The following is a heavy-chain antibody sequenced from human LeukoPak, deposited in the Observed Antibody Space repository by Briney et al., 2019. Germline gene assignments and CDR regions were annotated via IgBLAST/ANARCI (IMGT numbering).Heavy chain of an antibody. CDR2: IRYDGNNK. D-gene: IGHD4-11*01. J-gene: IGHJ4*02. CDR3: AGRRDYKFDY. CDR1: GFTFSNYG. Sequence: GGSLRLSCGASGFTFSNYGMLWVRQAPGKGPEWVAFIRYDGNNKLYADSMKGRFTISRDNSKNTLYLQMNSLTAEDTAIYYCAGRRDYKFDYWGQGTLVTVSS. V-gene: IGHV3-30*02.